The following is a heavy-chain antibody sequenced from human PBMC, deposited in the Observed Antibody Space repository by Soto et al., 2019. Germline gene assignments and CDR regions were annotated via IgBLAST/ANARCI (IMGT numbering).Heavy chain of an antibody. V-gene: IGHV3-23*01. CDR3: AKVWFGESDGFDV. Sequence: EVQLLESGGGLVQRGGSLRLSCAVSGFSLTTYAMSWVRQAPGKGLEWVSEVSASGRSTTYADSVKGRFTTSKDTSKNTMSLQMNSLRVDDTAAYYCAKVWFGESDGFDVWGRGTMVRVSS. D-gene: IGHD3-10*01. J-gene: IGHJ3*01. CDR2: VSASGRST. CDR1: GFSLTTYA.